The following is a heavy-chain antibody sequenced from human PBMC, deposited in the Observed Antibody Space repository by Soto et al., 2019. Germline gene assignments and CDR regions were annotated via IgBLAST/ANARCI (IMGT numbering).Heavy chain of an antibody. CDR3: TTGGGRFARSFDI. D-gene: IGHD2-21*01. Sequence: EVQLVESGGGLVKPGGSLRLSCAASGVTFSNAWMSWVRQAPGKGLEWVGRIKSKTDGGTTDYAAPVKGRFTISRDDSKNTLYLQMNSLKTEDTAVYYSTTGGGRFARSFDIWGQGTMATVSS. CDR2: IKSKTDGGTT. V-gene: IGHV3-15*01. J-gene: IGHJ3*02. CDR1: GVTFSNAW.